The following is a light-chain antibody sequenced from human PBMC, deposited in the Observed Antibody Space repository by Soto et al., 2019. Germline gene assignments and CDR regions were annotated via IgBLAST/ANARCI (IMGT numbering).Light chain of an antibody. CDR3: QQYGSSPQT. CDR1: QSVSSSY. Sequence: EIVLTQSPGTLSLSQGERATLSCRTSQSVSSSYLAWYQQKPGQAPRLLIYGASSRATGIPGRFSGSGSGTDFTLTISRLEPEDFAVYYCQQYGSSPQTFGQGTKVDIK. CDR2: GAS. V-gene: IGKV3-20*01. J-gene: IGKJ1*01.